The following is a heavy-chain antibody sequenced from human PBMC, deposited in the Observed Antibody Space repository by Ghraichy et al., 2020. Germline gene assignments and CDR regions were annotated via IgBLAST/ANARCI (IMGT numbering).Heavy chain of an antibody. CDR1: GFTFSSYT. D-gene: IGHD2-21*02. J-gene: IGHJ4*02. Sequence: GGSLRLSCAASGFTFSSYTMNWVRQAPGKGLEWVSYISSNSRNIYYADSVKGRFTISRDNAKNSLYLKMSSLRVEDTAVYYCGKVYCGGDCSSTIDWGQGAQVTVSS. V-gene: IGHV3-48*04. CDR2: ISSNSRNI. CDR3: GKVYCGGDCSSTID.